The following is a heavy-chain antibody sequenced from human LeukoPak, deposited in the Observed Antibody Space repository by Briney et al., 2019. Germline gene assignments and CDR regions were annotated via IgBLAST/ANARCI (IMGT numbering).Heavy chain of an antibody. Sequence: GGSLRLSCAASGFTFSSYGMHWVRQAPGKGLEWVSFIRYDGSNKYYADSVKGRFTISRGNSKNTLYLQLNTLRAEDTAVYYCAKSRSSGSYYDPFDYWGQGALVTVSS. CDR3: AKSRSSGSYYDPFDY. V-gene: IGHV3-30*02. CDR1: GFTFSSYG. CDR2: IRYDGSNK. J-gene: IGHJ4*02. D-gene: IGHD1-26*01.